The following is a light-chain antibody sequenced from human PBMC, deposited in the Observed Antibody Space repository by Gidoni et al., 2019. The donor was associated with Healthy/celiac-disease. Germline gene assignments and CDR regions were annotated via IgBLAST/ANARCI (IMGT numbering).Light chain of an antibody. J-gene: IGKJ3*01. V-gene: IGKV1-33*01. CDR1: QDISNY. CDR2: DAS. Sequence: EIQMTQSPSSLSASVGDRVTITCQASQDISNYLNWYQQKPGKDPKLLIYDASNLETGVPSRFSGSGSGTDFTFTISSLQPEDIATYYCQQYDNLPPFTFXPXTKVDIK. CDR3: QQYDNLPPFT.